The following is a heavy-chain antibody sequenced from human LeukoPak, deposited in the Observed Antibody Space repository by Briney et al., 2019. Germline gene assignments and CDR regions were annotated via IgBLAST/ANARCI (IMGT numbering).Heavy chain of an antibody. Sequence: GGSLRLSCGVSGFNFSTYEMNWVRQAPGKGLEWVSHISRSGDTIYYADSVKGRFTISRDNSKNTLYLQMNSLRAEDTAVYYCAKKGGEYYYYYGMDVWGQGTTVTVSS. D-gene: IGHD2-21*01. CDR1: GFNFSTYE. J-gene: IGHJ6*02. CDR3: AKKGGEYYYYYGMDV. CDR2: ISRSGDTI. V-gene: IGHV3-23*01.